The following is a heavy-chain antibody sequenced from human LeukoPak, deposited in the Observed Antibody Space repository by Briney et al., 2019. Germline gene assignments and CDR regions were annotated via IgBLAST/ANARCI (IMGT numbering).Heavy chain of an antibody. CDR3: ARDVGRDYFDY. Sequence: SETLSLTCTVSGGSISSGDYYWRWIRQPPGKGLEWIGYIYYSGSTYYNPSLKSRVTISVDTSKNQFSLKLSSVTAADTAVYYCARDVGRDYFDYWGQGTLVTVSS. D-gene: IGHD3-10*01. CDR2: IYYSGST. CDR1: GGSISSGDYY. V-gene: IGHV4-30-4*01. J-gene: IGHJ4*02.